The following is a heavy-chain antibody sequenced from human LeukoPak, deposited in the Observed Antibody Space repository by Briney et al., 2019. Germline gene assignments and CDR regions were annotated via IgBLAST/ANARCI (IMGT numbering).Heavy chain of an antibody. V-gene: IGHV3-21*01. J-gene: IGHJ4*02. CDR2: ISISSSYE. D-gene: IGHD3-10*01. CDR1: GFTFSTYS. Sequence: AGGSLRLSCAASGFTFSTYSMNWVRQAPGKGLEWVSSISISSSYESYADSLKGRLTISRDNAKNSLYLRMNRLRAEHTAVYYCARDTMVRGLPIDSWGQGTLVTVSS. CDR3: ARDTMVRGLPIDS.